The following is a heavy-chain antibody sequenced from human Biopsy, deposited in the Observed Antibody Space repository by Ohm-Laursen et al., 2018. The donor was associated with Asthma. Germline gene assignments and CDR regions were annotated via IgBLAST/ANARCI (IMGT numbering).Heavy chain of an antibody. CDR2: VFYSGTT. V-gene: IGHV4-30-4*01. Sequence: PSQTLSLTCTVSGASIRSPDHHWSWIRQSPGKGLEWIGFVFYSGTTHYSRSLERRLYISIDTARNEFSMSLRSLTAADTAAYFCARVASYGDLYFGIDVWGPGTTVSVS. J-gene: IGHJ6*02. D-gene: IGHD4-17*01. CDR1: GASIRSPDHH. CDR3: ARVASYGDLYFGIDV.